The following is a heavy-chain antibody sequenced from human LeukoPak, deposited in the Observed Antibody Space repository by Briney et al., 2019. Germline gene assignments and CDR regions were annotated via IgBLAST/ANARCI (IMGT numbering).Heavy chain of an antibody. D-gene: IGHD3-22*01. CDR3: ARPTRSSGYFCELDY. CDR1: GYIFTNYW. CDR2: IFPGDSDT. J-gene: IGHJ4*02. Sequence: PGESLKISCEGSGYIFTNYWIGWVRQMPGKGLEWMGIIFPGDSDTRYSPSFQGQVTISADKSISTAYLQWSSLKASDTAMYYCARPTRSSGYFCELDYWGQGTLVTVSS. V-gene: IGHV5-51*01.